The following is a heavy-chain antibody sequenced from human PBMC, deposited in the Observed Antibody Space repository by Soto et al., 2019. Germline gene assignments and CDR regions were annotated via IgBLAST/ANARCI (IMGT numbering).Heavy chain of an antibody. J-gene: IGHJ6*02. CDR3: ASSIAAAGNYYYYYGMDV. CDR2: IIPIFGTA. D-gene: IGHD6-13*01. V-gene: IGHV1-69*12. CDR1: GGTFSSYA. Sequence: QVQLVQSGAEVKKPGSSVKVSCKASGGTFSSYAISWVRQAPGQGLEWMGGIIPIFGTANYAQKFQGRVTITADESTRTAYMELSSLRSEDTAVYYCASSIAAAGNYYYYYGMDVWGQGTTVTVSS.